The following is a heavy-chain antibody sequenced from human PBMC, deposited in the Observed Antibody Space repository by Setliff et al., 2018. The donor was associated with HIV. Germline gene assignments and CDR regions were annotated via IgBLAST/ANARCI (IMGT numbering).Heavy chain of an antibody. D-gene: IGHD6-19*01. CDR3: TRGRDSNGWYDA. J-gene: IGHJ5*02. CDR2: IFRTSDYM. CDR1: GFAFNTYD. V-gene: IGHV3-21*01. Sequence: GGSLRLSCAASGFAFNTYDMNWVRQAPGKGLEWVSFIFRTSDYMDYRDSVKGRFTISRGNAKNSLCLQMNSLRAEDTAVYYCTRGRDSNGWYDARGQGTLVTVSS.